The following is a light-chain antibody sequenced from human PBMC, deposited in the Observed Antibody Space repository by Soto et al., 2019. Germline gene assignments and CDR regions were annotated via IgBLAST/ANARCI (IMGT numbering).Light chain of an antibody. CDR3: QQYNNWPIT. Sequence: ETVLTQSPARLSLSPGERATLSCRAGQSVSDYLAWYQQKPGQPPRLLIYGASTRATGIPARFSGSGSGTEFTLTISSLQSEDFAVYCCQQYNNWPITFGQGTRLEIK. V-gene: IGKV3-15*01. CDR2: GAS. CDR1: QSVSDY. J-gene: IGKJ5*01.